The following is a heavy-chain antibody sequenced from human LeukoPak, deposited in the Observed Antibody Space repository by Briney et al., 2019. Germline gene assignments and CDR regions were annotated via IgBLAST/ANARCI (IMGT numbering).Heavy chain of an antibody. CDR1: GYTFTSYD. J-gene: IGHJ4*02. V-gene: IGHV1-8*01. D-gene: IGHD6-13*01. Sequence: ASVKVSCKASGYTFTSYDINWGRQATGQGLEWMGWMNPNSGNTGYAQKFQGRVTMTRNTSISTAYMELSSLRSEDTAVYYCARDPTGDYSSPFDYWGQGTLVTVSS. CDR3: ARDPTGDYSSPFDY. CDR2: MNPNSGNT.